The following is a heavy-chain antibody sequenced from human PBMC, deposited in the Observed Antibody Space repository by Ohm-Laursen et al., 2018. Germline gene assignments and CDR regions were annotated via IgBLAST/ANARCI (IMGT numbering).Heavy chain of an antibody. CDR1: GFSLSTSGMC. D-gene: IGHD7-27*01. J-gene: IGHJ5*02. CDR2: IDWDDDK. V-gene: IGHV2-70*11. Sequence: TQTLTLTGTFSGFSLSTSGMCVSWIRQPPGKALEWLARIDWDDDKYYSTSLKTRLTISKDTSKNQVVLTMTNMDPVDTATYYCARILTLGHSGFDPWGQGTLVTVSS. CDR3: ARILTLGHSGFDP.